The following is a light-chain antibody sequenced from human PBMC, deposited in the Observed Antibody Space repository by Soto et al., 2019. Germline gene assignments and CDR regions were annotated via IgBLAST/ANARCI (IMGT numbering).Light chain of an antibody. V-gene: IGKV2-28*01. CDR3: MQALQTPYT. J-gene: IGKJ2*01. CDR2: LGS. Sequence: DIVMSQSPLSLPVTPGEPASISCRSSQSLLQSNGYNYLDWYLQKPGQSPQLLIYLGSYRASGVPDRVSGSGAGTDFTLKISRVEAEDVGVYYCMQALQTPYTFGKGTKLEIK. CDR1: QSLLQSNGYNY.